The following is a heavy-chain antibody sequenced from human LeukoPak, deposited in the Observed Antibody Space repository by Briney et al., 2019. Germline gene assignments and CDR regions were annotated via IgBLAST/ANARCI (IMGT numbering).Heavy chain of an antibody. V-gene: IGHV3-21*01. D-gene: IGHD6-13*01. CDR2: ISSSSSYI. Sequence: KPGGSLRLSCAASGFTFSSYSMNWVRQAPGKGLEWVSSISSSSSYIYYADSVKGRFTISRDNAKNSLYLQMNSLRAEDTAVYYCARDLSPLYSNFYYMDVWGKGTTVTVSS. CDR3: ARDLSPLYSNFYYMDV. CDR1: GFTFSSYS. J-gene: IGHJ6*03.